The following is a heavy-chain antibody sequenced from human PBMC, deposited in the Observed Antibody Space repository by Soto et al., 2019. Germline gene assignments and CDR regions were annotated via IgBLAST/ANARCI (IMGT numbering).Heavy chain of an antibody. CDR1: GGSFSGYY. J-gene: IGHJ6*02. D-gene: IGHD4-4*01. CDR3: ARLRVQFTPRDYYYGMDV. Sequence: PSETLSLTCAVYGGSFSGYYWSWIRQPPGKGLEWIGEINHSGSTNYNPSLKSRVTISVDTSKNQFSLKLSSVTAADTAVYYCARLRVQFTPRDYYYGMDVWGQGTTVTVSS. V-gene: IGHV4-34*01. CDR2: INHSGST.